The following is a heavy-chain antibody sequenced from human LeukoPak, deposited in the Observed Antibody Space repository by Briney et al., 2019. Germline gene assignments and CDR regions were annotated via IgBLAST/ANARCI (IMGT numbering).Heavy chain of an antibody. CDR2: INPNSGGT. CDR3: ARGARLDYYYYYMDV. Sequence: ASVKVSCKASGYTFTGYYMHWVRQAPGQGLEWMGWINPNSGGTNYAQKFQGRVTMTRDTSISTAYMELSRLRSDDTAVYYCARGARLDYYYYYMDVWGKGTTVTVSS. J-gene: IGHJ6*03. V-gene: IGHV1-2*02. CDR1: GYTFTGYY. D-gene: IGHD4-11*01.